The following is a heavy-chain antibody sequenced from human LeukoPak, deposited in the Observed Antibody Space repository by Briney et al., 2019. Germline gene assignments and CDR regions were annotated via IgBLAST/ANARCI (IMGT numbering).Heavy chain of an antibody. CDR1: GFIFNKYW. J-gene: IGHJ4*02. CDR3: ARIGYSSSCFDY. Sequence: QSGGSLRLSCAASGFIFNKYWMSWVRQAPGKGLEWVANIKQDGSEKYYADPVKGRFTISRDNAQNSVYLQMNSVRAEDTAVYYCARIGYSSSCFDYWGQGTPVTVSS. CDR2: IKQDGSEK. D-gene: IGHD6-13*01. V-gene: IGHV3-7*01.